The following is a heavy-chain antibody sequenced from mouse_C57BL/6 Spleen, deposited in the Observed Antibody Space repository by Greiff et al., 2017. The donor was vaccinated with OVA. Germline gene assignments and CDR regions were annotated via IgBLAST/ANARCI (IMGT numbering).Heavy chain of an antibody. J-gene: IGHJ3*01. V-gene: IGHV1-72*01. Sequence: QVQLKQPGAELVKPGASVKLSCKASGYTFTSYWMHWVKQRPGRGLEWIGRIDPNSGGTKYNEKFKSKATLTVDKPSSTAYMQLSSLTSEDSAVYYCASEVGTGTGFAYWGQGTLVTVSA. CDR1: GYTFTSYW. D-gene: IGHD4-1*01. CDR3: ASEVGTGTGFAY. CDR2: IDPNSGGT.